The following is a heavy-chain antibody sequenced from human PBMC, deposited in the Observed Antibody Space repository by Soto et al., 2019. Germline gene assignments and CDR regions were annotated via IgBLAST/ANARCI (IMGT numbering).Heavy chain of an antibody. V-gene: IGHV3-23*01. CDR2: ISGSGGST. Sequence: PVGSLRLSCAASGFTFSSYAMSWVRQAPGKGLEWVSAISGSGGSTYYADSVKGRFTISRDNSKNTLYLQMNSLRAEDTAVYYCARKAGYCSSTSCYLGAFDIWVQGTMVT. D-gene: IGHD2-2*03. CDR1: GFTFSSYA. J-gene: IGHJ3*02. CDR3: ARKAGYCSSTSCYLGAFDI.